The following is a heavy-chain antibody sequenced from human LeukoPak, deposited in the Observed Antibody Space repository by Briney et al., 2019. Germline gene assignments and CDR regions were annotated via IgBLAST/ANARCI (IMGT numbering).Heavy chain of an antibody. V-gene: IGHV1-69*06. D-gene: IGHD2-15*01. CDR3: ARDHIPEDIVVVVAATGFDP. CDR1: GGTFSSYA. Sequence: SVKVSCKASGGTFSSYAISWVRQAPGQGLEWMGRIIPIFGTANYAQKFQGRVTITADKSTSTAYMELSSLRSEDTAVYYCARDHIPEDIVVVVAATGFDPWGQGTLVIVSS. J-gene: IGHJ5*02. CDR2: IIPIFGTA.